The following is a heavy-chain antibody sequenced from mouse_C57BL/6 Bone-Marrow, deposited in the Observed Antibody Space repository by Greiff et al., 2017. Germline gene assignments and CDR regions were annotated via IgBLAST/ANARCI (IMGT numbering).Heavy chain of an antibody. CDR1: GYTFSDYY. CDR2: ISNGGGRT. J-gene: IGHJ4*01. D-gene: IGHD2-4*01. V-gene: IGHV5-12*01. CDR3: ARSYYDYADAIDY. Sequence: EVMLVESGGGLVQPGGSLKLSCAASGYTFSDYYMYWVRQTPAKRLEWVAYISNGGGRTYYPDTVKGQFTISRDNAKDTLYLQMDRLKSDDTAMYYCARSYYDYADAIDYWGQGTSVTVSS.